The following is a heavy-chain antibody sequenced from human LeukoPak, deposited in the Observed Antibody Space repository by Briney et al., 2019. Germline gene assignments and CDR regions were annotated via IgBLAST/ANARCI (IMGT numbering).Heavy chain of an antibody. V-gene: IGHV4-59*08. CDR3: ARLAHSGHSSGWSDFDY. CDR2: IHYTEST. J-gene: IGHJ4*02. CDR1: GGSISKYY. D-gene: IGHD6-19*01. Sequence: PSETLSLTCSVSGGSISKYYWSWIRQPPGKGREWIGYIHYTESTNYNPSLTSPVTISVDTSKNQYSLKRSTVTAADTALYSCARLAHSGHSSGWSDFDYWGQGTLVTVSS.